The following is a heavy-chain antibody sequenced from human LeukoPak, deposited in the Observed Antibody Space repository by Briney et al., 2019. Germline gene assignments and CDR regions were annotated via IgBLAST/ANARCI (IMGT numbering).Heavy chain of an antibody. CDR3: VKGRTFSRDAFDI. CDR1: GFTSSSYA. D-gene: IGHD3-3*02. Sequence: GGSLRLSCSASGFTSSSYASHWVRQAPGKGLEYVSAISSSTNGDATYYADSVKGRFTISRDNSKNTLYLQMSSLRAEDTAVYYCVKGRTFSRDAFDIWGQGTMVTVSS. CDR2: ISSSTNGDAT. J-gene: IGHJ3*02. V-gene: IGHV3-64D*06.